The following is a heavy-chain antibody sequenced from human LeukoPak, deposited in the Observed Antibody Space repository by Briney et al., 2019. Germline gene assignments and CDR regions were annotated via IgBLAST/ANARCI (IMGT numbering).Heavy chain of an antibody. D-gene: IGHD2-15*01. Sequence: GGSLRLSCEASGFTFSRYWMHWVRQAPGKGLVWVSRINSDGSRTTYADSVRGRFTISRDNAKNTLYLQMNSLRAEDTAVYYCARATDIVVVVAANAAFDYWGQGTLVTVSS. CDR3: ARATDIVVVVAANAAFDY. J-gene: IGHJ4*02. CDR1: GFTFSRYW. CDR2: INSDGSRT. V-gene: IGHV3-74*01.